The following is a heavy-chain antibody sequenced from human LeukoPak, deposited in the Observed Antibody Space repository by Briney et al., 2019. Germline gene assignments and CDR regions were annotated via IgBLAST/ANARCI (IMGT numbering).Heavy chain of an antibody. CDR3: ARHEYSGSYYGLSWFDP. CDR2: IYYSGST. CDR1: GGSISSSSYQ. Sequence: SETLSLTCTVSGGSISSSSYQWGWIRQPPGKGLEWIGRIYYSGSTYYNPSLKSRVTISVDTSKNQFSLKLSSVTAADTAVYYCARHEYSGSYYGLSWFDPWGQGTLVTVSS. V-gene: IGHV4-39*01. J-gene: IGHJ5*02. D-gene: IGHD1-26*01.